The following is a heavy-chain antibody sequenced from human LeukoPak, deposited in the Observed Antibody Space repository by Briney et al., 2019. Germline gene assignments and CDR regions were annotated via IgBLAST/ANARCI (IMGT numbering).Heavy chain of an antibody. V-gene: IGHV1-2*02. D-gene: IGHD2/OR15-2a*01. Sequence: AASVKVPCKASGYTFTSYGISWVRQAPGQGLEWMGWINPNSGGTNYAQKFQGRVTMTRDTSISTAYMELSRLRSDDTAVYYCAIVGAERNTFYSFDIWGQGTMVTVSS. CDR3: AIVGAERNTFYSFDI. J-gene: IGHJ3*02. CDR2: INPNSGGT. CDR1: GYTFTSYG.